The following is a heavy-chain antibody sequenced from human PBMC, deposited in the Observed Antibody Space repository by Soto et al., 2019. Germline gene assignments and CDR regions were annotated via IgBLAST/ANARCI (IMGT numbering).Heavy chain of an antibody. Sequence: GGSLRLSCAASGFTVSSNYMSWVRQAPGKGLEWVSVIYSGGSAYYADSVKGRFTISRDNSKNTLYLQMNSLRAEDTAVYYCARGLFEGVPRGYRYGYWVYWGQGTLVTVSS. V-gene: IGHV3-53*01. D-gene: IGHD5-18*01. CDR2: IYSGGSA. CDR1: GFTVSSNY. J-gene: IGHJ4*02. CDR3: ARGLFEGVPRGYRYGYWVY.